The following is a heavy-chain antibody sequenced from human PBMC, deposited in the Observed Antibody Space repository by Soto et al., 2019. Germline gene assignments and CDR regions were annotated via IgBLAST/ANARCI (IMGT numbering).Heavy chain of an antibody. V-gene: IGHV4-34*01. D-gene: IGHD3-10*01. CDR1: GGPFSGYY. Sequence: SETLSLTSAVYGGPFSGYYWSWIRQPPGKGLEWIGEINHSGSTNYNPSLRSRVTISVDTSKNQFSLKLSSVTAADKAVYYCATVRCYGSGSPRNNYYYYYGMDVWGQGATVTVSS. J-gene: IGHJ6*02. CDR3: ATVRCYGSGSPRNNYYYYYGMDV. CDR2: INHSGST.